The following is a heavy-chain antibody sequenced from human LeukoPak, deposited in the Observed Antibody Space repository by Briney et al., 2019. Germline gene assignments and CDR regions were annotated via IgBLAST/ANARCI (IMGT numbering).Heavy chain of an antibody. D-gene: IGHD5-18*01. J-gene: IGHJ4*02. Sequence: SVKVSCKASGYTFTSYDINWVRQAPGQGLEWMGGIIPIFGTANYAQKFQGRVTITADESTSTAYMELSSLRSEDTAVYYCATTWIQLWANFDYWGQGTLVTVSS. CDR1: GYTFTSYD. V-gene: IGHV1-69*13. CDR3: ATTWIQLWANFDY. CDR2: IIPIFGTA.